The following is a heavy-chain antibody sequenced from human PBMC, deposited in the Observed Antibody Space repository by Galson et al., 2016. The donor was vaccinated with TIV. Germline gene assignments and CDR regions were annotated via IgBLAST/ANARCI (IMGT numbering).Heavy chain of an antibody. J-gene: IGHJ6*03. CDR3: ARGKERVIHDYFSMDV. V-gene: IGHV1-2*06. CDR2: INPNSGDT. CDR1: GYMFTGYH. Sequence: SVKVSCKASGYMFTGYHLHWVRQAPGQGPEWMGRINPNSGDTDFAQKFQGRVTMTRDTSISTAYMELTSLRSEDTAVYYCARGKERVIHDYFSMDVWGKGTTITVTS. D-gene: IGHD2-21*01.